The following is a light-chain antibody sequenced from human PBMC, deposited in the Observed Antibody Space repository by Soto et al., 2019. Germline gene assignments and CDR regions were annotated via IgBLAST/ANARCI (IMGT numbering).Light chain of an antibody. Sequence: QSALTQPASVSGSAGQSITISCTGTSSDVGDYNYVSWYQQHPGKAPKLMIYEVSNRPSGVSNRFSGSKSGNTASLTISGLQVEDDADYYGSSYASSSTLYGFGTGTKVTGL. J-gene: IGLJ1*01. CDR1: SSDVGDYNY. V-gene: IGLV2-14*01. CDR2: EVS. CDR3: SSYASSSTLYG.